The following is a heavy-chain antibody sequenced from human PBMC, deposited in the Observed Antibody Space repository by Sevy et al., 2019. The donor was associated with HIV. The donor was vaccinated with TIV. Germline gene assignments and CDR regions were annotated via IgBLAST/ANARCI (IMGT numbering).Heavy chain of an antibody. CDR3: ARANVPATSFYYYYDMDV. CDR2: ISVSSSTM. V-gene: IGHV3-48*02. CDR1: GFTFSSYS. Sequence: GGSLRLSCAASGFTFSSYSMNWVRQAPGKGLEWVSYISVSSSTMYYPDSVKGRFTNSRDNAKSSLYLQMNSLRDEDTAVYYCARANVPATSFYYYYDMDVWGQGTTVTVSS. J-gene: IGHJ6*02. D-gene: IGHD2-2*01.